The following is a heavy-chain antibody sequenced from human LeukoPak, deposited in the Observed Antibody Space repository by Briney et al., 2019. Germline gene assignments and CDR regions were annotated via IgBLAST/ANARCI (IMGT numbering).Heavy chain of an antibody. CDR1: GGSISGSYY. J-gene: IGHJ5*02. CDR2: TYYSGST. CDR3: ATDSMGWFDP. D-gene: IGHD4-11*01. V-gene: IGHV4-61*01. Sequence: PSETLSLTCTVSGGSISGSYYWSWIRQPPGKGLEWIGYTYYSGSTNYNPSLKSRVTISVDTSKNQFSLKLSSVTAADTAVYCCATDSMGWFDPWGQGTLVTVSS.